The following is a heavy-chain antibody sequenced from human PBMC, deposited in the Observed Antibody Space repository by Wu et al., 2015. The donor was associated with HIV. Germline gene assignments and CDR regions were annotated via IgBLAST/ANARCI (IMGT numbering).Heavy chain of an antibody. CDR2: IRPDSGAT. CDR1: GDTFSSYA. J-gene: IGHJ6*03. V-gene: IGHV1-2*02. CDR3: ARDLGNDFAVRGYYWYMDV. Sequence: VQLVQSGAEMKKPGSSVKLSCKASGDTFSSYAINWVRQAPGQGLEWMGWIRPDSGATHYAEKFQDRVTMTRDASISTAYMQLNRLRSDDMAVYFCARDLGNDFAVRGYYWYMDVWGRGTAITVSS. D-gene: IGHD3/OR15-3a*01.